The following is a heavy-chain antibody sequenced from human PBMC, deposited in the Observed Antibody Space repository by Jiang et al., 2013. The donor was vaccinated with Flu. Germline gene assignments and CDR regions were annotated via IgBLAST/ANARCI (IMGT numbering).Heavy chain of an antibody. CDR3: ARCYRSVLRFGRDYSRIDP. Sequence: KPTQTLTLTCTFSGFSLRTNTMCVSWIRQPPGKALEWLALVDYNDDKFYSTSLKNRLTISTDTSKNQVVLTMTNMDPVDTATYYCARCYRSVLRFGRDYSRIDPWGQGTLVTVSS. D-gene: IGHD3-16*02. J-gene: IGHJ5*02. CDR2: VDYNDDK. CDR1: GFSLRTNTMC. V-gene: IGHV2-70*01.